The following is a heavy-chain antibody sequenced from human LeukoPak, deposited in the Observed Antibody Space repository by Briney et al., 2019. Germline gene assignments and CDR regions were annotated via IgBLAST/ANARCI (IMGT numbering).Heavy chain of an antibody. CDR2: INSDGSST. CDR1: GFTFSSYW. Sequence: GGSLRLSCAASGFTFSSYWMHWVRQAPGKGLVWVSRINSDGSSTSYADSVKGRFTISRDNAKNTLYLQVNSLRAEDTAVYYCARERGPYIVVVPAAYRHGTHYGIDVWGKGTTVTVSS. J-gene: IGHJ6*04. D-gene: IGHD2-2*01. V-gene: IGHV3-74*01. CDR3: ARERGPYIVVVPAAYRHGTHYGIDV.